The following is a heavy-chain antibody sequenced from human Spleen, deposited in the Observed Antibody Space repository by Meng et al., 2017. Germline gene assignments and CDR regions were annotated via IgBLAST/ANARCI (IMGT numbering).Heavy chain of an antibody. D-gene: IGHD1-7*01. CDR3: ARGPWLNWNYPAYFQH. CDR2: INHSGST. V-gene: IGHV4-34*01. CDR1: GGSFSDYY. J-gene: IGHJ1*01. Sequence: AQSQEWGAGLLKPSETLSLTCVVSGGSFSDYYWSWIRQPPGKGLEWIGEINHSGSTNYNPSLESRATISVDTSKSQFSLKLSSVTSADTAVYYCARGPWLNWNYPAYFQHWGQGTLVTVSS.